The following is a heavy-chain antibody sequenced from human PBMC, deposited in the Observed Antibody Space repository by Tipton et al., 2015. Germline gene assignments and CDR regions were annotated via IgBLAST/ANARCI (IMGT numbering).Heavy chain of an antibody. D-gene: IGHD3-16*01. J-gene: IGHJ1*01. V-gene: IGHV4-38-2*01. CDR1: AYSISSDYY. Sequence: LRLSCAVSAYSISSDYYWGWIRQPPGKGLECIGYIHNSGNTDYNPSLKSRVTMSVDMSKNQFSLELTSVTAADTAVYYCARSPPGDYEYIEYWGQGTLVTVSS. CDR3: ARSPPGDYEYIEY. CDR2: IHNSGNT.